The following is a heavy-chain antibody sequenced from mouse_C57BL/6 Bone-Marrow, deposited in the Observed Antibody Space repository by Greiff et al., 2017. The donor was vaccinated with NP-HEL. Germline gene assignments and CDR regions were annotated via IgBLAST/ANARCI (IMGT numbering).Heavy chain of an antibody. CDR3: VRHSTHYYAMDY. D-gene: IGHD5-1*01. V-gene: IGHV10-1*01. CDR2: IGSKSNNYAT. J-gene: IGHJ4*01. Sequence: DAGGGWVQPKGSLKLSCAASGFSFNTYAMKWVRQAPGKGWEWVARIGSKSNNYATYYADSVKDRFTISSDDSESMLYLQMNNLETEDTAMYYCVRHSTHYYAMDYWGQGTSVTVSS. CDR1: GFSFNTYA.